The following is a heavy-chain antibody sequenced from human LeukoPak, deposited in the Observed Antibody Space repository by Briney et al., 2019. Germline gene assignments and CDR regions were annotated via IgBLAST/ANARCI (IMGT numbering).Heavy chain of an antibody. CDR1: GGSISSYY. CDR2: IYYSGST. Sequence: SETLSLTCTVSGGSISSYYWSWIRQPPGKGLEWIGYIYYSGSTNYNPSLKNRVTISVDTSNNQFSLKLSSVTAADTAVYYCARENTMVRGAFDAFGIWGQGTMVTVSS. J-gene: IGHJ3*02. V-gene: IGHV4-59*01. CDR3: ARENTMVRGAFDAFGI. D-gene: IGHD3-10*01.